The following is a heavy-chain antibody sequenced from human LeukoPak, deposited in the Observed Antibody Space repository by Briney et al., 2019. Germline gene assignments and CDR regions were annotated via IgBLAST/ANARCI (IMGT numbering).Heavy chain of an antibody. V-gene: IGHV3-11*06. Sequence: PGGSLRLSCAASGFTFSHYYMSWIRQAPGKGLEWVSYISSSSSYTNYADSVKGRFTISRDNSKNTLYLQMNNLRAEDTAVYYCARDSSGPLYWGQGTLVTVSS. D-gene: IGHD6-19*01. CDR3: ARDSSGPLY. CDR1: GFTFSHYY. CDR2: ISSSSSYT. J-gene: IGHJ4*02.